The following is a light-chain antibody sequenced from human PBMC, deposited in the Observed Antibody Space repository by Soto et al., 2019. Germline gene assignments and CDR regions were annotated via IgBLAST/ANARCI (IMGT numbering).Light chain of an antibody. CDR2: GTS. CDR3: QQYGSSPHT. CDR1: QSVSSSY. V-gene: IGKV3-20*01. J-gene: IGKJ1*01. Sequence: EIVLTQSPGTLSLSPGERATLSCRASQSVSSSYLAWYQQKPGQAPRLLIYGTSSRATGIPDRFSGSGSGTFFTFTFIRLEPEDFAVYYCQQYGSSPHTFGQGTKVNIK.